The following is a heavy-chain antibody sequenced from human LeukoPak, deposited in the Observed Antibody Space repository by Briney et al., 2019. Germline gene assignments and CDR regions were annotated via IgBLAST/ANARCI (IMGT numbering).Heavy chain of an antibody. V-gene: IGHV1-2*02. D-gene: IGHD3-10*01. Sequence: ASVKLSCKAFGYTFTGYYTHWVRQAPGQGLEWMGGLNPDTGSTNYAQKFQARVIMTRDTSINTAYMELRRLRYDDTAMYFCARESFSGSGGLNWFAPWGQGTLVTVSA. CDR2: LNPDTGST. J-gene: IGHJ5*02. CDR1: GYTFTGYY. CDR3: ARESFSGSGGLNWFAP.